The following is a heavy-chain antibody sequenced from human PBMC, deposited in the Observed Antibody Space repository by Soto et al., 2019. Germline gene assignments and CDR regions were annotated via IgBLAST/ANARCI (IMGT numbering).Heavy chain of an antibody. D-gene: IGHD3-3*01. J-gene: IGHJ6*02. CDR2: IYYSGST. CDR1: GGSISSYY. Sequence: SETLSLTCTVSGGSISSYYWSWIRQPPGKGLEWIGYIYYSGSTNYNPSLKSRVTISVDTSKNQFSLKLSSVTAADTAVYYCARDRDFWSGYYRTYGMDVWGQGTTVTV. V-gene: IGHV4-59*01. CDR3: ARDRDFWSGYYRTYGMDV.